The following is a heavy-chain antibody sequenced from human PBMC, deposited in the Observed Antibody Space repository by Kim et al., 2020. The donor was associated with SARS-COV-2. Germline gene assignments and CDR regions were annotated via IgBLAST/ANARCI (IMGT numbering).Heavy chain of an antibody. V-gene: IGHV3-30*04. CDR3: ARVYSGYREEGGLDY. D-gene: IGHD5-12*01. J-gene: IGHJ4*02. CDR1: GFTFSSYA. CDR2: ISYDGSNK. Sequence: GGSLRLSCAASGFTFSSYAMHWVRQAPGKGLEWVAVISYDGSNKYYADSVKGRFTISRDNSKNTLYLQMNSLRAEDTAVYYCARVYSGYREEGGLDYWGQGTLVTVSS.